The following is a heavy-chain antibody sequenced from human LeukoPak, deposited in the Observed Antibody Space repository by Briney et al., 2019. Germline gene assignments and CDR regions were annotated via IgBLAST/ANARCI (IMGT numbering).Heavy chain of an antibody. CDR1: GYTLNDIS. CDR3: AAVSGHYTLLDA. CDR2: VDPDDGQR. D-gene: IGHD4-11*01. Sequence: GASVTVPCKISGYTLNDISVHWVRQPPGKGLEWMGGVDPDDGQRVSAQRFQGRVTMTEDTSTNTAYMELSRLRSEDTAVYFCAAVSGHYTLLDAWGQGALVTVST. J-gene: IGHJ5*02. V-gene: IGHV1-24*01.